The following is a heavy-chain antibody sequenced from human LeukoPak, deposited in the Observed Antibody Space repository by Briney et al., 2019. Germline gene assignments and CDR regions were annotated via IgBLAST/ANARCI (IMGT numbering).Heavy chain of an antibody. CDR2: MHTSGSA. D-gene: IGHD4-17*01. CDR3: ARDIVYLIDEDYG. V-gene: IGHV4-4*07. J-gene: IGHJ4*02. CDR1: GSSFNTYY. Sequence: SETLSLTCSVSGSSFNTYYWSWIRQPAGKALEWIGRMHTSGSADYSPSLQSRVTISEDKSKKEFSLKLTSVTAADTAVYYCARDIVYLIDEDYGWGQGILVTVSS.